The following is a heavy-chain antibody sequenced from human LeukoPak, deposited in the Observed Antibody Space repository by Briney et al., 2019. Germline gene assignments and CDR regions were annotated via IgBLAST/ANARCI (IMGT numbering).Heavy chain of an antibody. V-gene: IGHV3-48*04. J-gene: IGHJ4*02. D-gene: IGHD3-16*01. CDR3: ARGSNSYMITFGGLQFDY. Sequence: GGSLRLSCAASGFTFSYSSMNWVRQAPGKGLEWVSYISSSSYTIYYADSVKGRFTISRDNAKNSLYLQMNSLRAEDTAVYYCARGSNSYMITFGGLQFDYWGQGTLVTVSS. CDR2: ISSSSYTI. CDR1: GFTFSYSS.